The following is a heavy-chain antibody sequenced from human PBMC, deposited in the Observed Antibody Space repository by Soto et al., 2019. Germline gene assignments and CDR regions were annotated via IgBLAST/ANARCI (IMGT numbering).Heavy chain of an antibody. J-gene: IGHJ6*02. D-gene: IGHD3-10*01. Sequence: QVQLQESGPGLVKPSQTLSLTCTVSGGSIRSGGYYWSWIRQHPGKGLEWIGYIYYSGSTYCNPSLKSRVTISVDTSKNQFSLKLSSATAADTAVYYCARMYRGTSMDVWGQGTTVTVSS. CDR1: GGSIRSGGYY. CDR3: ARMYRGTSMDV. V-gene: IGHV4-31*03. CDR2: IYYSGST.